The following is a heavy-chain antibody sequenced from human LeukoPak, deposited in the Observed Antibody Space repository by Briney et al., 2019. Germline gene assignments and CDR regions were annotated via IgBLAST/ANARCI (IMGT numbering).Heavy chain of an antibody. CDR2: INHSGST. D-gene: IGHD3-22*01. Sequence: SETLSLTCAVYGGSFSGYYWSWTRQPPGKGLEWIGEINHSGSTNYNPSLKSRVTISVDTSKNQFSLKLSSVTAADTAVYYCARGRNYYDNSGYYYEGDAFDIWGQGTMVTVSS. CDR3: ARGRNYYDNSGYYYEGDAFDI. V-gene: IGHV4-34*01. J-gene: IGHJ3*02. CDR1: GGSFSGYY.